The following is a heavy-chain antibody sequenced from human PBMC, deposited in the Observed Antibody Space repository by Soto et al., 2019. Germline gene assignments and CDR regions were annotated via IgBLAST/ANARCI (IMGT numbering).Heavy chain of an antibody. Sequence: SQTLSLTCVISGDSVXIYSGAWNWIRQSPSRGLEWLGRTYYRSKWYYDYAESVESRIIISVDTSKNQFSLQLNSVTPEDAAVYNCPNTPGYSLAYWAQGPQVPVPS. CDR2: TYYRSKWYY. D-gene: IGHD5-12*01. V-gene: IGHV6-1*01. CDR3: PNTPGYSLAY. CDR1: GDSVXIYSGA. J-gene: IGHJ4*02.